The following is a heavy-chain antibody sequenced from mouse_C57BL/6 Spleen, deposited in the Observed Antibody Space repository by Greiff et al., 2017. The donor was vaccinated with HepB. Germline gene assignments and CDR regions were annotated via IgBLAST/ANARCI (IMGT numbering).Heavy chain of an antibody. V-gene: IGHV5-16*01. Sequence: EVQRVESEGGLVQPGSSMKLSCTASGFTFSDYYMAWVRQVPEKGLEWVANINYDGSSTYYLDSLKSRFIISRDNAKNMLYLQMSSLKSEDTATYYCARDRGFDYWGQGTTLTVSS. CDR2: INYDGSST. J-gene: IGHJ2*01. D-gene: IGHD3-1*01. CDR3: ARDRGFDY. CDR1: GFTFSDYY.